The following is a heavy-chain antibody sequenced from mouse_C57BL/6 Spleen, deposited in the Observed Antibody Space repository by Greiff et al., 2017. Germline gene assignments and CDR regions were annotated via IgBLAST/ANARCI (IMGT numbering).Heavy chain of an antibody. J-gene: IGHJ4*01. D-gene: IGHD6-2*01. CDR3: ARESDAMDY. CDR2: INPNNGGT. V-gene: IGHV1-26*01. CDR1: GYTFTDYY. Sequence: VQLQQSGPELVKPGASVKISCKASGYTFTDYYMNWVKQSHGKSLEWIGDINPNNGGTSYNQKFKGKATLTVDKSSSTAYMELRSLTSEDSAVYYCARESDAMDYWGQGTSVTVSS.